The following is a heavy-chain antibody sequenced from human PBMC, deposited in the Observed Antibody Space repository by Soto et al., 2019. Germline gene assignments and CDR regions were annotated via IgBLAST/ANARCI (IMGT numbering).Heavy chain of an antibody. CDR1: GYTFTGYY. V-gene: IGHV1-2*02. D-gene: IGHD5-12*01. Sequence: ASVKVSFKASGYTFTGYYIHWLRQAPGQGLEWMGWINPNNGDTNFAQKFQGRVTLTRDTSTSTAHMELSSLTFDDTAVYYCARHSGYDYVFDYWGQGTLVTVSS. J-gene: IGHJ4*02. CDR2: INPNNGDT. CDR3: ARHSGYDYVFDY.